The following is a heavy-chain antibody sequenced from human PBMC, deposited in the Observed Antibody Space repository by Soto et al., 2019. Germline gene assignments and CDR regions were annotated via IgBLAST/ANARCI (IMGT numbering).Heavy chain of an antibody. Sequence: QVQLVESGGGVVQPGRSLRLSCAASGLTFSSHGMHWVRQAPGKGLEWVADIWYDGSKKYYAESVKGRFTISRDNSKKPLYLQMDSLTAEDTAVYYCARGATRSGMDVWGQGTTVIVSS. CDR1: GLTFSSHG. D-gene: IGHD2-15*01. V-gene: IGHV3-33*01. J-gene: IGHJ6*02. CDR2: IWYDGSKK. CDR3: ARGATRSGMDV.